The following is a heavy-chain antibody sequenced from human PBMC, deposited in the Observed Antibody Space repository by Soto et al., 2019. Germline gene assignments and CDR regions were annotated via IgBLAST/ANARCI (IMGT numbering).Heavy chain of an antibody. CDR2: ISWNSGSI. V-gene: IGHV3-9*01. D-gene: IGHD6-19*01. CDR1: GFTFDDYA. J-gene: IGHJ6*03. CDR3: AKDMAGSDYYYYYMDV. Sequence: EVQLVESGGGLVQPGRSLRLSCAASGFTFDDYAMHWVRQAPGKGLEWVSGISWNSGSIGYADSVKGRFTISRDNAKNSLYLQKNSLRAEDTALYYCAKDMAGSDYYYYYMDVWGKGTTVTVSS.